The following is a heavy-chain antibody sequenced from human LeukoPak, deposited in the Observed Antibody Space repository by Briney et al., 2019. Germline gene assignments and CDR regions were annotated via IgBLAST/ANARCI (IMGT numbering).Heavy chain of an antibody. CDR1: GYTFTSYY. D-gene: IGHD6-6*01. V-gene: IGHV1-46*01. CDR3: ARSETFEYSSQRSFDY. CDR2: INPSGGST. Sequence: ASVKVSCKASGYTFTSYYMHWVRQAPGQGLEWMGIINPSGGSTSYAQKFQGRVTMTRDTSTSTVYMELSSLRSEDTAVYYCARSETFEYSSQRSFDYWGQGTLVTVSS. J-gene: IGHJ4*02.